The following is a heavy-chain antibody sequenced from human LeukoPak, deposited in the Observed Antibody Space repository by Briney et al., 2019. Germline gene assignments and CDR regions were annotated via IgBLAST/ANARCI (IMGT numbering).Heavy chain of an antibody. J-gene: IGHJ4*02. V-gene: IGHV4-34*01. Sequence: SETLSLTCAVYGGSFSGYYWSWIRQPPGKGLEWIGEINHSGSTKYNTSLKSRVTISVDTSKNQFSLKLSSVTAADTAVYYCAGGEKYYYDSSGYYCDYWGQGTLVTVSS. CDR2: INHSGST. CDR1: GGSFSGYY. D-gene: IGHD3-22*01. CDR3: AGGEKYYYDSSGYYCDY.